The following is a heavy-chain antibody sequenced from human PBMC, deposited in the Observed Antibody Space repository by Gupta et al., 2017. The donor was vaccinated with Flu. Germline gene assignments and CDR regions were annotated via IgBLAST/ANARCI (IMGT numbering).Heavy chain of an antibody. CDR3: ARHWGTVFGGGIPYYHYMDV. V-gene: IGHV4-59*08. J-gene: IGHJ6*03. CDR2: IFYTGST. Sequence: SWIRQPPGKRLEWIGYIFYTGSTSYNPSLKSRVTISVDTSKNQFSLKWSSVTAADTAVYYCARHWGTVFGGGIPYYHYMDVWGKGTTVTVSS. D-gene: IGHD3-3*01.